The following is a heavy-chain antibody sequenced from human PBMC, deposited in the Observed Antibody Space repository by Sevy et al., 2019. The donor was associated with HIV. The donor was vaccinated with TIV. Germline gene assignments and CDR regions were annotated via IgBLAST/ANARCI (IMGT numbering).Heavy chain of an antibody. V-gene: IGHV3-9*01. Sequence: GGSLRLSCAASGFTFDDYAMHWVRQAPGKGLEWVSGISWNSGSIGYADSVKGRFTISRDNAKNSLYLQMNSLRAEDTALYYCAKEGGSSYTPYYYYGMDVWGQGTTVTVSS. D-gene: IGHD3-16*02. CDR3: AKEGGSSYTPYYYYGMDV. CDR1: GFTFDDYA. J-gene: IGHJ6*02. CDR2: ISWNSGSI.